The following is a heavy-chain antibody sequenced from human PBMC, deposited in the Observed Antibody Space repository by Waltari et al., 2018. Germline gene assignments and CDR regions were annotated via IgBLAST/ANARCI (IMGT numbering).Heavy chain of an antibody. CDR1: GGTFSSYA. CDR2: IIPMVGTA. CDR3: ARSSSAVVGDAFDI. D-gene: IGHD2-15*01. V-gene: IGHV1-69*12. J-gene: IGHJ3*02. Sequence: QVQLVQSGAAVKNSGSSVKVSCKASGGTFSSYAITWVRQAPGQGLEWMGGIIPMVGTANYAQKFQDRVTITADESTSTAYMELSSLRSEDTAVYYCARSSSAVVGDAFDIWGQGTMVTVSS.